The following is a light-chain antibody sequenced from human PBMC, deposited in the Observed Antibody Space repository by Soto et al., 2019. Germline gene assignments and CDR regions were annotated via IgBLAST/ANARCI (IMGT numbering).Light chain of an antibody. CDR3: SSYTSSSTLLYV. CDR2: ELS. V-gene: IGLV2-14*01. J-gene: IGLJ1*01. Sequence: QSALTQPASVSGSPGQSITISGTGTSSDVGGYNHVSWYQQYPGKAPKVIIYELSNRPSGISNRFSGSKSGNTASLTISGLQAEDEADYYCSSYTSSSTLLYVFGTGTKVTVL. CDR1: SSDVGGYNH.